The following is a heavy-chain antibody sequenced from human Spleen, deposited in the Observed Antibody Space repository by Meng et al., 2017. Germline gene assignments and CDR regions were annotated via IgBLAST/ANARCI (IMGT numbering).Heavy chain of an antibody. V-gene: IGHV3-15*01. Sequence: GESLKISCAASGFTFSNAWMSWVRQAPGKGLEWVGRIKSNPDGGTIYYAPFVKGRFTISRDNSKNTLYLQMNSLRAEDTAVYYCARDGNAGYSSGSDYWGQGTLVTVSS. CDR3: ARDGNAGYSSGSDY. CDR2: IKSNPDGGTI. CDR1: GFTFSNAW. J-gene: IGHJ4*02. D-gene: IGHD6-19*01.